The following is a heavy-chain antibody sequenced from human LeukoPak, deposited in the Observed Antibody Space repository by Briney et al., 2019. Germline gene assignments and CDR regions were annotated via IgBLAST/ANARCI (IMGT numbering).Heavy chain of an antibody. CDR2: INPNSGGT. CDR3: ASLYSSGWQRGFDY. D-gene: IGHD6-19*01. J-gene: IGHJ4*02. Sequence: ASVKVSCKASGYTFTGYYMHWVRQAPGQGLEWMGWINPNSGGTNYAQKFQGRVTMTGDTSISTAYMELSRLRSDDTAVYYCASLYSSGWQRGFDYWGQGTLVTVSS. CDR1: GYTFTGYY. V-gene: IGHV1-2*02.